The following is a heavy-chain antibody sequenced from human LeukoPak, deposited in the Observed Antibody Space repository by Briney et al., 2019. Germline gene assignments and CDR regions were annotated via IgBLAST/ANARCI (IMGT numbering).Heavy chain of an antibody. Sequence: GGSLRLSCAVSGISLSNYGMSWVRQAPGKGLEWVAGISGSGGSIFYADSVKGRFTISRDSSKNTLYLQMNSLRADDTAVYFCAKRGVVIRVILVGFHKEAYYFDSWGQGALVTVSS. CDR1: GISLSNYG. CDR3: AKRGVVIRVILVGFHKEAYYFDS. V-gene: IGHV3-23*01. CDR2: ISGSGGSI. D-gene: IGHD3-22*01. J-gene: IGHJ4*02.